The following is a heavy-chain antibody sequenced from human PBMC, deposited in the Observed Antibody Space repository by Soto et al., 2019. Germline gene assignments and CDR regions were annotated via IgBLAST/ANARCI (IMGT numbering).Heavy chain of an antibody. Sequence: PGGSLRLSCAASGFTVSSNYMSWVRQAPGKGLEWVSVIYSGGSTYYADSVKGRFTISRDNSENTLYLQMNSLRAEDTAVYYCAREGRYQGVVINMGDYYGMDVWGQGTTVTVSS. D-gene: IGHD3-3*01. CDR2: IYSGGST. CDR3: AREGRYQGVVINMGDYYGMDV. J-gene: IGHJ6*02. V-gene: IGHV3-53*01. CDR1: GFTVSSNY.